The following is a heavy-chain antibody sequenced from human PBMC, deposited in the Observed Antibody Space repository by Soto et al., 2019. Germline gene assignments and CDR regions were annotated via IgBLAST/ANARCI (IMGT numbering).Heavy chain of an antibody. Sequence: QVHLVQSGAEVKKPGASVKVSCKGSGYAFTTYGITWVRQAPGQGLEWMGWISAHNGNTNYAQKLQGRVTVTRDTSTSAAYMELRSLRSDDTAVYYCARGRYGDYWGQGAMVTVSS. J-gene: IGHJ4*02. CDR1: GYAFTTYG. V-gene: IGHV1-18*01. CDR3: ARGRYGDY. CDR2: ISAHNGNT. D-gene: IGHD1-1*01.